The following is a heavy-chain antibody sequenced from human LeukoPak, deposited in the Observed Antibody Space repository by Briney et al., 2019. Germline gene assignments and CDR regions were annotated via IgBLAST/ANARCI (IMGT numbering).Heavy chain of an antibody. CDR3: AGYSSSWYRGYFDY. V-gene: IGHV3-23*01. CDR1: GFTFSSYA. Sequence: GGSLRLSCAASGFTFSSYAMSWVRQAPGKGLEWVSAISGSGGSTYYADSVKGRFTISRDNSKNTLYLQMNSLRAEDTAVYYCAGYSSSWYRGYFDYWGQGTLVTVSS. D-gene: IGHD6-13*01. J-gene: IGHJ4*02. CDR2: ISGSGGST.